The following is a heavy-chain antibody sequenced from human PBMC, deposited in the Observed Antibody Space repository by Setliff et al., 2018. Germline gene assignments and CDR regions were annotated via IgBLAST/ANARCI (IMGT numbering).Heavy chain of an antibody. CDR2: IIPIFGTA. D-gene: IGHD3-22*01. CDR3: ARENYYDSSGYDY. Sequence: KVSCKASGDSFNNYAISWVRQAPGQGLEWMGGIIPIFGTANYAQKFQGRVTITTDESTSTAYMELSSLRSEDTAVYYCARENYYDSSGYDYWGQGTLVTVSS. J-gene: IGHJ4*02. CDR1: GDSFNNYA. V-gene: IGHV1-69*05.